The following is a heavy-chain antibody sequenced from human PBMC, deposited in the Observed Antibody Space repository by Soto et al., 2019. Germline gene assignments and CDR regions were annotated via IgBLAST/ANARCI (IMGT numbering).Heavy chain of an antibody. D-gene: IGHD6-6*01. J-gene: IGHJ6*02. CDR1: GGSFSSYY. V-gene: IGHV4-34*01. CDR2: INHSGST. Sequence: KPSETLSLTCAVYGGSFSSYYWSWIRQPPGKGLEWIGEINHSGSTNYNPSLKSRVTISVDTSKNQFSLKLSSVTAADTAVYYCARVVGFVAARPTYYYGMDVWGQGTTVTVSS. CDR3: ARVVGFVAARPTYYYGMDV.